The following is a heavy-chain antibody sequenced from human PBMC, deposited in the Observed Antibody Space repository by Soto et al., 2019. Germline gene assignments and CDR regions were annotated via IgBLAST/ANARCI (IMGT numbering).Heavy chain of an antibody. J-gene: IGHJ4*02. CDR2: VYTSGSA. CDR1: GGSISGYY. Sequence: PSETLSLTCSVSGGSISGYYWSWIRQPAGKGLEWIGRVYTSGSANYNPSLKSRVTMSVDTSKNQFSLKLSSVTAADTAVYYCARRPPGWLSFDYWGRGTLVTVSS. V-gene: IGHV4-4*07. CDR3: ARRPPGWLSFDY. D-gene: IGHD3-22*01.